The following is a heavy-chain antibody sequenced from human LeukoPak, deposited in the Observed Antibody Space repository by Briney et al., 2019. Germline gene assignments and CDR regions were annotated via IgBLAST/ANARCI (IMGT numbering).Heavy chain of an antibody. V-gene: IGHV3-23*01. CDR3: AKDYTSFKQAMTTVTTTSFDY. J-gene: IGHJ4*02. Sequence: GGSLRLSCAASGFTFSSYAMSWVRQXPGXXXXXXXXXXXXXXXTYYADSVKGRFTISRDNSKNMLYLQMNSLRAEDTAVYYCAKDYTSFKQAMTTVTTTSFDYWGQGTLVTVSS. D-gene: IGHD4-17*01. CDR2: XXXXXXXT. CDR1: GFTFSSYA.